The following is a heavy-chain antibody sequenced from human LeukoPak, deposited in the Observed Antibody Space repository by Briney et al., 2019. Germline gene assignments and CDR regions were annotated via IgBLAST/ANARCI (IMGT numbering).Heavy chain of an antibody. CDR1: GGSFSGYY. D-gene: IGHD6-19*01. Sequence: KPSETLSLTCAVYGGSFSGYYWSWIRQPPGKGLEWIGEINHSGSTNYNPPLKSRVTISVDTSKNQFSLKLSSVTAADTAVYYCARVGYSSGWYPDYWGQGTLVTVSS. V-gene: IGHV4-34*01. CDR2: INHSGST. J-gene: IGHJ4*02. CDR3: ARVGYSSGWYPDY.